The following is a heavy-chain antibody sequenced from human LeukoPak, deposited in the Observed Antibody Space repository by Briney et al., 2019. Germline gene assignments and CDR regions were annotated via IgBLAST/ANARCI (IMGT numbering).Heavy chain of an antibody. V-gene: IGHV3-33*01. CDR2: IWYDGGNK. CDR1: GFAFSNYG. Sequence: GGSLRLSCAASGFAFSNYGMHWVRQAPGKGLEWVAVIWYDGGNKYYADSVKGRFTISRDNSKNTLYLQMNSLRTEDTAVYYCARGRGSDSGTYNYAFSDYWGQGTLVTVSS. J-gene: IGHJ4*02. D-gene: IGHD3-22*01. CDR3: ARGRGSDSGTYNYAFSDY.